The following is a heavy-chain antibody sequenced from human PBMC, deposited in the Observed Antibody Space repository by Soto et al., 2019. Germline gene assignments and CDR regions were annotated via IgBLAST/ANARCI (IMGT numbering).Heavy chain of an antibody. CDR2: IDQTGRT. V-gene: IGHV4-34*01. Sequence: QVQLQQWGAGLLKPSETLSLTCAVSGESFSDYFWSWIRQPPGKGLEWIGEIDQTGRTNYNPSLKSRVIMSVDTSKNQFSLNLSSVTAADTAMYYCARGVGSGRDYGLDVXGXGXXXTVS. CDR3: ARGVGSGRDYGLDV. CDR1: GESFSDYF. J-gene: IGHJ6*02. D-gene: IGHD3-10*01.